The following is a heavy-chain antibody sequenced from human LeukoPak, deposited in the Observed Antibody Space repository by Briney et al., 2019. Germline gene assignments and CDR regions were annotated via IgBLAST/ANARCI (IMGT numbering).Heavy chain of an antibody. Sequence: PSETLSLTCTASNGSISSSSYYWGWIRQPPGKGLEWIGRIYTSGSTNYNPSLKSRVTISVDTSKNQFSLKLSSVTAADTAVYYCARDPGSYASYWGQGTLVTVSS. CDR1: NGSISSSSYY. CDR3: ARDPGSYASY. CDR2: IYTSGST. V-gene: IGHV4-39*07. J-gene: IGHJ4*02. D-gene: IGHD1-26*01.